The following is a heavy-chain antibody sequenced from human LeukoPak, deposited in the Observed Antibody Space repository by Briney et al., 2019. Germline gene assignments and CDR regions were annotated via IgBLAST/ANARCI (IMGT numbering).Heavy chain of an antibody. CDR1: GFTFSSYA. J-gene: IGHJ4*02. CDR2: ISGSGGST. CDR3: AKDREGIFGVVIETVFDY. V-gene: IGHV3-23*01. Sequence: PGGSPRLSCAASGFTFSSYAMSWVRQAPGKGLEWVSAISGSGGSTYYADSVKGRFTISRDNSKNTLYLQMNSLRAEDTAVYYCAKDREGIFGVVIETVFDYWGQGTLVTVSS. D-gene: IGHD3-3*01.